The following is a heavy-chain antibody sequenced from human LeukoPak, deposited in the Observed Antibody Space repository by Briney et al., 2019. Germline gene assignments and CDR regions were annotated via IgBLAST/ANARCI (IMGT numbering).Heavy chain of an antibody. V-gene: IGHV4-39*01. D-gene: IGHD1-26*01. J-gene: IGHJ4*02. Sequence: SETLSLTCTVSGGSISSSSYYWAWIRQPPGKGLEWIGSIYYSGSTYYNPSLKSRVSISVDTSKNQFSLKLSSVTAADTAAYFCARHLYSGSTYFDCWGQGTLVTVSS. CDR1: GGSISSSSYY. CDR2: IYYSGST. CDR3: ARHLYSGSTYFDC.